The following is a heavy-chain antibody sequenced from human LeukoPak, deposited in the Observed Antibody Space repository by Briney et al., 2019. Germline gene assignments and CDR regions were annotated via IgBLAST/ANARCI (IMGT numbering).Heavy chain of an antibody. V-gene: IGHV3-66*01. D-gene: IGHD6-13*01. Sequence: PGGSLRLSCSASGFSVNNNYMTWVRQAPGKGLEWVSVIYSGGSTYYADSVKGRFTISRDNSKNTLYLQMNSLRAEDTAVYYCARCSSSWYHYYMDVWGKGTTVTISS. CDR3: ARCSSSWYHYYMDV. J-gene: IGHJ6*03. CDR2: IYSGGST. CDR1: GFSVNNNY.